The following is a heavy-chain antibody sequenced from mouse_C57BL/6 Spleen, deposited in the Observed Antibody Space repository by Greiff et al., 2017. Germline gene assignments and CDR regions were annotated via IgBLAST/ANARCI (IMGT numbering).Heavy chain of an antibody. D-gene: IGHD2-4*01. Sequence: EVNLVESGGGLVKPGGSLKLSCAASGFTFSSYAMSWVRQTPEKRLEWVATISDGGSYTYYPDNVKGRFTISRDNAKNNLYLQMSHLKSEDTAMYYCAREGVYDYDDAYWGQGTLVTVSA. V-gene: IGHV5-4*01. CDR3: AREGVYDYDDAY. J-gene: IGHJ3*01. CDR2: ISDGGSYT. CDR1: GFTFSSYA.